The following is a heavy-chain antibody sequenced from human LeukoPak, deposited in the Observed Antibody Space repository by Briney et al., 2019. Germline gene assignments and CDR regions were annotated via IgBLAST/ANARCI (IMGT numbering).Heavy chain of an antibody. CDR1: GFSFTTYG. J-gene: IGHJ3*02. V-gene: IGHV3-30*02. D-gene: IGHD3-10*01. Sequence: GGSLRLSCAASGFSFTTYGMHWVRQAPGKGLEWVASLQNDGNEEHYAESLKGRFTISRDRSKNTLYLQMNSLRAEDTAVYYCAREGSSHYYGSGSYYNTDAFDIWGQGTMVTVSS. CDR3: AREGSSHYYGSGSYYNTDAFDI. CDR2: LQNDGNEE.